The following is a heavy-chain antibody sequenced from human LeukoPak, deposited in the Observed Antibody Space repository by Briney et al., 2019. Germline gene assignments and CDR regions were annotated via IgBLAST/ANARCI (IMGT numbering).Heavy chain of an antibody. J-gene: IGHJ6*02. Sequence: GASVKVSCKVSGYTLTELSMHWVRQAPGKGLEWMGGFDPEDGETIYAQKFQGRVTMTEDTSTDTAYMELSSLRSEDTAVYYCATDTTIFGVHGMDVWGQGTTVTVSS. V-gene: IGHV1-24*01. CDR2: FDPEDGET. CDR3: ATDTTIFGVHGMDV. D-gene: IGHD3-3*01. CDR1: GYTLTELS.